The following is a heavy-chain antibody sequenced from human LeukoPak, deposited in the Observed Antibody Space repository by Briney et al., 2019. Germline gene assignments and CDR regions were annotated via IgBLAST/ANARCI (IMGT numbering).Heavy chain of an antibody. CDR3: ARLSPEGD. CDR1: GFTFSSYS. CDR2: ISSSSSYI. J-gene: IGHJ4*02. V-gene: IGHV3-21*01. D-gene: IGHD1-14*01. Sequence: GSLRLSCAASGFTFSSYSMSWVRQAPGKGLEWVSSISSSSSYIYYADSVKGRFTISRDNSKNTLYLQMNSLRAEDTAVYYCARLSPEGDWGQGTLVTVSS.